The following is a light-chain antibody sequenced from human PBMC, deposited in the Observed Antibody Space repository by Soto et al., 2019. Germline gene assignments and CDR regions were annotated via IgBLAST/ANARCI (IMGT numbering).Light chain of an antibody. CDR1: SSDVGGYNF. CDR2: EVT. Sequence: QSALTQPPSASGSPGQSVTISCTGTSSDVGGYNFVSWYQQHPGKAPKLMIYEVTKRPSGVPDRFSGSKSGNTASLTVSGLQAEDEADYYCSSYAGSSNLVFGGVTKLTVL. V-gene: IGLV2-8*01. CDR3: SSYAGSSNLV. J-gene: IGLJ2*01.